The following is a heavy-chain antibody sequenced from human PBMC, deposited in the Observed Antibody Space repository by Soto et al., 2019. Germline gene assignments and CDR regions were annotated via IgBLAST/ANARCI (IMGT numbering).Heavy chain of an antibody. J-gene: IGHJ6*02. D-gene: IGHD2-2*01. CDR2: IYYSGST. V-gene: IGHV4-31*03. CDR1: GGSISSGGYY. Sequence: QVQLQESGPGLVKPSQTLSLTCTVSGGSISSGGYYWSWIRQHPGKGLEWIGYIYYSGSTYYNPSLKSRVTISVDTSKNQFSLKLSSVTAADTAVYYCARDLGTPYKDIVVVPAAGPRGGMDVWGQGTTVTVSS. CDR3: ARDLGTPYKDIVVVPAAGPRGGMDV.